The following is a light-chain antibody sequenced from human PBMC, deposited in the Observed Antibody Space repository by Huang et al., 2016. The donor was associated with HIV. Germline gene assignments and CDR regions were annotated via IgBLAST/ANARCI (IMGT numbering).Light chain of an antibody. Sequence: DIQMTQSPSSLSASVGDRVTITCRASQSISSYLNWYQQKPGKAPKHLIYAASSLQSVVPSRCSGSGSGTDFTLTISSLQPEDFATYYCQQSYVTPRTFGLGTKVDIK. CDR3: QQSYVTPRT. CDR2: AAS. V-gene: IGKV1-39*01. J-gene: IGKJ3*01. CDR1: QSISSY.